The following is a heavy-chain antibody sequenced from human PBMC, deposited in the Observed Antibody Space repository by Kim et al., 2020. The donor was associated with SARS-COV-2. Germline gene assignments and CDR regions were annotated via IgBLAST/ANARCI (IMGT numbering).Heavy chain of an antibody. D-gene: IGHD3-22*01. J-gene: IGHJ4*02. CDR3: AREDYYDSSGLDY. Sequence: YAQKSQRRVTMTRDTSTSTVYMELSSLRSEDTAVYYCAREDYYDSSGLDYWGQGTLVTVSS. V-gene: IGHV1-46*01.